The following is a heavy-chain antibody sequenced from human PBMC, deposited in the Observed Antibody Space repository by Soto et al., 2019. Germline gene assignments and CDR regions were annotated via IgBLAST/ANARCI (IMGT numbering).Heavy chain of an antibody. CDR1: GYIFAEFW. J-gene: IGHJ5*02. D-gene: IGHD2-21*01. CDR3: ATPTSEGRAFHIFGP. V-gene: IGHV5-51*01. Sequence: GESLMISCKASGYIFAEFWIGWVRQMPGKGLEWMGIIYPGDSDVRYRPSFQGQVTISAAKSIATAYLQWSSLKASGIAVYYCATPTSEGRAFHIFGPWGQVTLVTVTS. CDR2: IYPGDSDV.